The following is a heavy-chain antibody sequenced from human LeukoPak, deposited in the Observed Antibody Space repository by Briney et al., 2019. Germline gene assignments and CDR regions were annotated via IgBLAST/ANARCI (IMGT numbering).Heavy chain of an antibody. CDR2: IYTSGST. CDR1: GGSISSYY. V-gene: IGHV4-4*07. D-gene: IGHD3-3*01. Sequence: SETLSLTCTVSGGSISSYYWSWIRQPAGKGLEWIGRIYTSGSTNYNPSLKSRVTMSVDTSKNQFSLKLSSVTAADTAVYYCARDRNDLWSGPNWFDPWGQGTLVTVSS. J-gene: IGHJ5*02. CDR3: ARDRNDLWSGPNWFDP.